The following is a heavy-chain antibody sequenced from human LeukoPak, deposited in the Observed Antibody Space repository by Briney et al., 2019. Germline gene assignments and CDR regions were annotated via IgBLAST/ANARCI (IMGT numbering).Heavy chain of an antibody. D-gene: IGHD4-23*01. J-gene: IGHJ4*02. CDR2: INPNSGGT. Sequence: ASVKVSCKASGYTFTSYVINWVRQAPGQGLEWMGWINPNSGGTYYAQKFQGRVTMTSDTSISSAYMELSRLRSDDRAVYYCARDLYGGTSATFDYWGQGTLVTVSS. CDR3: ARDLYGGTSATFDY. CDR1: GYTFTSYV. V-gene: IGHV1-2*02.